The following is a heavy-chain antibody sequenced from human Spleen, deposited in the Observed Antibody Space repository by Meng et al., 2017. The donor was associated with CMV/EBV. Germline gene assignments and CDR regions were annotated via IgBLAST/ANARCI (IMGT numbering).Heavy chain of an antibody. CDR3: ARDRFTIFGVTSHAFDI. CDR2: INSDGSNT. Sequence: GESLKISCAASGFSFSSYWMHWVRQAPGKGLVWVSRINSDGSNTRYADSVKGRFSISRDNSKNTLYLQMNSLRAEDTAVYYCARDRFTIFGVTSHAFDIWGQGTMVTVSS. CDR1: GFSFSSYW. D-gene: IGHD3-3*01. J-gene: IGHJ3*02. V-gene: IGHV3-74*01.